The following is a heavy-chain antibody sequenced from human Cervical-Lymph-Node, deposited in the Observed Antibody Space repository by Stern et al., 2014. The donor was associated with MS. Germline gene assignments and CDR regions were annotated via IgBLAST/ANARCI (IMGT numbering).Heavy chain of an antibody. CDR3: ARDAHGDSFDY. V-gene: IGHV1-46*01. J-gene: IGHJ4*02. Sequence: VQLLQPGAEVKKPGASVKVSCEASGYTFSRYYMHWVRQAPGQGLEWMGMINPSDGSTNYAQKFQGRVTMTRDTSTSTVYMELNSLRSDDTAVYYCARDAHGDSFDYWGQGTLVTVSS. CDR1: GYTFSRYY. CDR2: INPSDGST. D-gene: IGHD4-17*01.